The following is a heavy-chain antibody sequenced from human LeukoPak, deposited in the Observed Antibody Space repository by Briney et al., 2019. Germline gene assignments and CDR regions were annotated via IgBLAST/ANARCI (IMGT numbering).Heavy chain of an antibody. V-gene: IGHV3-23*01. J-gene: IGHJ4*02. D-gene: IGHD1-7*01. CDR1: GFTFSNYA. CDR3: AKNPGYNWNYGFSDY. Sequence: PAGSLRLSCAASGFTFSNYATNWVRQPPGKGLEWVSGISGGGGSTDYANSVKGRFTISTDNSKYTVYLQMNSLRAEDTAVYYCAKNPGYNWNYGFSDYWGQGTLVTVSS. CDR2: ISGGGGST.